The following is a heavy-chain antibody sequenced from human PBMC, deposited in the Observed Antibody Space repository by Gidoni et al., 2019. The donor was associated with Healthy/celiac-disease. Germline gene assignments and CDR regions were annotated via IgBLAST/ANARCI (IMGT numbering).Heavy chain of an antibody. Sequence: EVQLLESGGGLVQPGGSLRLSCAASGFTFSSYAMSWVRQAPGKGLEWVSAISGSCGSTYYADSVKGRFTISRDNSKNTLYLQMNSLRAEDTAVYYCAKAGLHYYGSGSPGGLNYWGQGTLVTVSS. CDR2: ISGSCGST. J-gene: IGHJ4*02. D-gene: IGHD3-10*01. CDR3: AKAGLHYYGSGSPGGLNY. V-gene: IGHV3-23*01. CDR1: GFTFSSYA.